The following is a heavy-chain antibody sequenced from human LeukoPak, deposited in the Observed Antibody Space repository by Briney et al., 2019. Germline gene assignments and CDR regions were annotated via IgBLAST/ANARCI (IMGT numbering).Heavy chain of an antibody. Sequence: SETLSLTCAVYGGSFSGYYWSWIRQPPGKGLEWIGEINHSGSTNYNPSLKSRVTISVDTSKNQFSLKLSSVTAADTAVYYCARGQLVRGNWFDPWGQGTLVTVSS. CDR1: GGSFSGYY. D-gene: IGHD6-13*01. V-gene: IGHV4-34*01. CDR3: ARGQLVRGNWFDP. J-gene: IGHJ5*02. CDR2: INHSGST.